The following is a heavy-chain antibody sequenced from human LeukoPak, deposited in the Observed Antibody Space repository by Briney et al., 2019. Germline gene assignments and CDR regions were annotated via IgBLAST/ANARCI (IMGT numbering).Heavy chain of an antibody. D-gene: IGHD6-19*01. CDR3: AGGGLSGQLDY. V-gene: IGHV1-2*02. CDR2: INPNSGGT. Sequence: ASVKVSCKASGYTFTGYYMHWVRQAPGQGLEWLGWINPNSGGTNSAQKFQGRVTMTRDTSISTAYMELSRLRSDDTAVYYCAGGGLSGQLDYWGQGTLVTVSS. CDR1: GYTFTGYY. J-gene: IGHJ4*02.